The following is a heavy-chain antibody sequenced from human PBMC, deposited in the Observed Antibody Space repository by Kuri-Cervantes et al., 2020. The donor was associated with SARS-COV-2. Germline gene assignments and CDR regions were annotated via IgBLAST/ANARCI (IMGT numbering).Heavy chain of an antibody. D-gene: IGHD6-13*01. CDR2: IIPIFGTA. Sequence: SVKVSCKTSGYTFTGYYIHWVRQAPGQGLEWMGGIIPIFGTANYAQKFQGRVTITADGSTSTAYMELSSLRSEDTAVYYCARVPPGIAAAGILDYWGQGTLVTVSS. CDR3: ARVPPGIAAAGILDY. V-gene: IGHV1-69*13. CDR1: GYTFTGYY. J-gene: IGHJ4*02.